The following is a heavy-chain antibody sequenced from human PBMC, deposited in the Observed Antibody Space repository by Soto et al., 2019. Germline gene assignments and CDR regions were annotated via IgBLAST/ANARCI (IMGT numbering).Heavy chain of an antibody. V-gene: IGHV1-69*13. CDR2: IIPIFGTA. CDR3: ARDRDIVVVVAAPGDYYYGMDV. J-gene: IGHJ6*02. CDR1: GGTFSSYA. Sequence: GASVKVSCKASGGTFSSYAISWVRQAPGQGLEWMGGIIPIFGTANYAQKFQGRVTITADESTSTAYMELSSLRSEDTAVYYCARDRDIVVVVAAPGDYYYGMDVWGQGTTVTVSS. D-gene: IGHD2-15*01.